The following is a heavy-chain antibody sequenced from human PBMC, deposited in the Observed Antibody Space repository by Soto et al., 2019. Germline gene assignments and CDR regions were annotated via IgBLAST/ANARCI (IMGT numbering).Heavy chain of an antibody. J-gene: IGHJ6*03. CDR2: IIPILGTI. D-gene: IGHD5-12*01. Sequence: QVQLVQSGSEVNKPGSSVRVSCKASGGTFSNFILTWVRQAPGQGLEWMGRIIPILGTITYAQKFQGRVTITADKSSSTAYMELGSLRSEDTAVYYCARGAYDPPYYYFYMDVWGKGTTVTVSS. V-gene: IGHV1-69*08. CDR1: GGTFSNFI. CDR3: ARGAYDPPYYYFYMDV.